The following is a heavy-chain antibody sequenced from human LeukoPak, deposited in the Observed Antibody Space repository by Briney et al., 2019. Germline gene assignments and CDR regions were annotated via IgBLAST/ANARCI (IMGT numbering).Heavy chain of an antibody. J-gene: IGHJ4*02. D-gene: IGHD6-19*01. CDR3: AHRRGIAVAGPFDY. CDR1: GFSLSTSGVG. V-gene: IGHV2-5*02. CDR2: IYWDDDK. Sequence: SGPTLVKPTQTLTLTCTFSGFSLSTSGVGVGWIRQPPGKALEWLALIYWDDDKRHSPSLKSRLTITKDTSKIQVVHTMTNMDPVDTATYYCAHRRGIAVAGPFDYWGQGTLVTVSS.